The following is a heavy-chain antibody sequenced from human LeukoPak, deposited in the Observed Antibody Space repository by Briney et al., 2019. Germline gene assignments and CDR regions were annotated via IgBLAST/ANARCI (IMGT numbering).Heavy chain of an antibody. V-gene: IGHV3-23*01. D-gene: IGHD6-19*01. J-gene: IGHJ4*02. Sequence: GGSLRLSCSASGFTFNNYPMIRLPQAPGKGLEGFSSIIRSGDSRFYKDSVKERLTISREDSKNTLYLQMKSLRAEETAVYYCAKDSVVVAGLVNYFDSWGQGTMVTVSS. CDR2: IIRSGDSR. CDR1: GFTFNNYP. CDR3: AKDSVVVAGLVNYFDS.